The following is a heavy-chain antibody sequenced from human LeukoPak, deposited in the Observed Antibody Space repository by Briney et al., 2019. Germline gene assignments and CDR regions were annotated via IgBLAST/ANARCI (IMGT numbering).Heavy chain of an antibody. CDR1: GDSVGSDNYY. CDR2: IYHNGGT. J-gene: IGHJ4*02. D-gene: IGHD3-22*01. CDR3: ARDRRGYYDSSGYFDR. V-gene: IGHV4-61*03. Sequence: SETLSLTCTVSGDSVGSDNYYWSWIRQLPGKGLEWIGYIYHNGGTKYNPSLGSRVTMSVDTSKNHVSLKLGSVTAADTAVYYCARDRRGYYDSSGYFDRWGQGTLVTVSS.